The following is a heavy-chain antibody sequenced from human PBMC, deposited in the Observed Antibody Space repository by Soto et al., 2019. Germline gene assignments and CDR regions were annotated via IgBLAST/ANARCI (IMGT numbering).Heavy chain of an antibody. J-gene: IGHJ6*02. CDR2: MNPDTDFGNT. Sequence: QVHLVQSGAEVKKPGASVKVSCQASGYTFTSYDINWVRQAPGQGLEWMGWMNPDTDFGNTGYAPKFQGRVTMTRDTSTNTAYMELSSLRSEDTAIYFCARPSSWYNSSYGMDAWGQGTTFIVSS. CDR3: ARPSSWYNSSYGMDA. D-gene: IGHD6-19*01. V-gene: IGHV1-8*01. CDR1: GYTFTSYD.